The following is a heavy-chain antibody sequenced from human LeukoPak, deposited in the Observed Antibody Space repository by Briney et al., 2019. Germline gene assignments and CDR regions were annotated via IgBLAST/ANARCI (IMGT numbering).Heavy chain of an antibody. D-gene: IGHD2-8*01. Sequence: PGGSLRLSCAASGFTFSSYSMNWVRQAPGKWLEWVSSISSSSSYIYYADSVKGRFTISRDNAKNSLYLQMNSLRAEDTAVYYCARDGAPLKGLDYYYYYYMDVWGKGTTVTVSS. CDR2: ISSSSSYI. J-gene: IGHJ6*03. CDR1: GFTFSSYS. V-gene: IGHV3-21*01. CDR3: ARDGAPLKGLDYYYYYYMDV.